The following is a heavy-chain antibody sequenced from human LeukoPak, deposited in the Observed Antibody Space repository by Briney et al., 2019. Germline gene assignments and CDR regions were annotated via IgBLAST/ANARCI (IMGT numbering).Heavy chain of an antibody. CDR1: GFTFSSYG. J-gene: IGHJ4*02. Sequence: GGSLRLSCAASGFTFSSYGMSWVRQAPGKGLEWVSAISGSGGSTYYADSVKGRFTISRDNSKNTLYLQMNSLRAEDTAVYYCARVVPPTDYGSGSCFWDPYYFDYWGQGTLVTVSS. D-gene: IGHD3-10*01. CDR2: ISGSGGST. V-gene: IGHV3-23*01. CDR3: ARVVPPTDYGSGSCFWDPYYFDY.